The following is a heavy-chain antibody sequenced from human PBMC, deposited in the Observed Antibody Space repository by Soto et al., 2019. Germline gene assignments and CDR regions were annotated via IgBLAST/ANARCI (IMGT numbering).Heavy chain of an antibody. J-gene: IGHJ6*02. D-gene: IGHD3-22*01. CDR2: IGTDDNT. V-gene: IGHV3-13*01. CDR3: ARAYYDNSGYPLGGMDV. CDR1: GFTFSTYD. Sequence: GGSLRLSCVGFGFTFSTYDMHWVRQNVGKGLEWVSSIGTDDNTYYLDSVRGRFTTSREDAKNSVYLQMDSLRAGDTAVYYCARAYYDNSGYPLGGMDVWGQGTMVTVSS.